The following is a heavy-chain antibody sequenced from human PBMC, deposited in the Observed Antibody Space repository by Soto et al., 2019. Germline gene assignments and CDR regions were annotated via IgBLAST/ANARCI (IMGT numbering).Heavy chain of an antibody. J-gene: IGHJ4*02. CDR3: ATGGAGPAPFTWELPDH. Sequence: QMQLVQSGAEVKKTGSSVKVSCKASGYTFPQHYLHWVRQAPGQALEWMGWITPLNGDVNYAQKFQARVTITRDRSLNTAYMEMSSLKSEDTAMYYCATGGAGPAPFTWELPDHWGQGTLVTVSS. CDR1: GYTFPQHY. CDR2: ITPLNGDV. D-gene: IGHD1-26*01. V-gene: IGHV1-45*02.